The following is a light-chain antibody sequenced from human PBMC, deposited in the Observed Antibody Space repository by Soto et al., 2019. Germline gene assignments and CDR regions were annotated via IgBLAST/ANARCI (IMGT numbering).Light chain of an antibody. J-gene: IGKJ1*01. CDR1: QSVSIW. Sequence: DIQMTQSPSTLSASEGDRVTISCRASQSVSIWLAWYQQKPGRAPKLLIYKSSILESGVPSRFSGSGSGTEFTLTISSLQPGDFATYYCQQFNTSPWTFGQGTKVDIK. V-gene: IGKV1-5*03. CDR3: QQFNTSPWT. CDR2: KSS.